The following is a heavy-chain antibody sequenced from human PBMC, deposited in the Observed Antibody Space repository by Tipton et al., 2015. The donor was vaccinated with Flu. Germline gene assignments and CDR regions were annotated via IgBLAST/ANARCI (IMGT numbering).Heavy chain of an antibody. CDR2: IHTSAGT. V-gene: IGHV4-38-2*02. CDR3: ARDPSLGMPEYFDS. J-gene: IGHJ4*02. CDR1: GEALGSSYY. D-gene: IGHD2-2*01. Sequence: GEALGSSYYWAWIRQPPGRGLEWIGNIHTSAGTYYNPSLKSRVTISVDRSKNQFSLRLSSVTAADTAVYFCARDPSLGMPEYFDSWGQGTLVTVSS.